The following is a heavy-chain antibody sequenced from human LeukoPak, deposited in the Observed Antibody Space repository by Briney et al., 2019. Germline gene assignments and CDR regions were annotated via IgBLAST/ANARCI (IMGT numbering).Heavy chain of an antibody. CDR2: IGSGRGST. Sequence: PGGSLRLSCTASGFTFSSYGMSWVRQSPGQGLEWVSAIGSGRGSTFYADSVKGRFTISRDNSKNTLYLQMNSLRADDTAVYYCAKVASGYYRFDFWGQGTLVAVSS. V-gene: IGHV3-23*01. D-gene: IGHD3-22*01. CDR3: AKVASGYYRFDF. CDR1: GFTFSSYG. J-gene: IGHJ4*02.